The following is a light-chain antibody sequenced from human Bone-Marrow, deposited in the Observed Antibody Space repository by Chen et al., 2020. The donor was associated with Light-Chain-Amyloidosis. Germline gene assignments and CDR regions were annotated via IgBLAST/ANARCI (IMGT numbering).Light chain of an antibody. CDR2: DAS. J-gene: IGKJ1*01. CDR3: QHRSNWPRT. V-gene: IGKV3-11*01. Sequence: EIVLTQSPATLSLSPGDRVTLSCRASQSVRFSLAWYQQKPGQAPRLLIYDASNRATGIPARFSGSGSMTDFTLTISSLEPEDFAVYYCQHRSNWPRTFGQGTKVDIK. CDR1: QSVRFS.